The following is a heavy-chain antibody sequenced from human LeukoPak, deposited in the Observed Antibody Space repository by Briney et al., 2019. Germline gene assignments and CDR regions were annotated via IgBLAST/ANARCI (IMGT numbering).Heavy chain of an antibody. J-gene: IGHJ3*02. D-gene: IGHD1-1*01. CDR3: ARDREEVRELDAFDI. CDR1: GFTFSNYA. CDR2: ISYDGSNK. Sequence: GGSLRLSCVASGFTFSNYAMSWVRQAPGKGLEWVAVISYDGSNKYYADSVKGRFTISRDNSKNTLYLQMNSLRAEDTAVYYCARDREEVRELDAFDIWGQGTMVTVSS. V-gene: IGHV3-30-3*01.